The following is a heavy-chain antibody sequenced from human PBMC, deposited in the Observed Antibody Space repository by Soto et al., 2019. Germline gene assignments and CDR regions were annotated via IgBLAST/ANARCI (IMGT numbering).Heavy chain of an antibody. V-gene: IGHV3-33*01. CDR3: ARERRYDILTGSQSGYYYYGMEV. Sequence: GGSLRLSCAASGFTFSSYGMHWVRQAPGKGLEWVAVIWYDGSNKYYADFVKGRFTISRDNSKNTMYVQMNSLRAEDTAVYYCARERRYDILTGSQSGYYYYGMEVWGQGTTVTVSS. CDR1: GFTFSSYG. J-gene: IGHJ6*02. D-gene: IGHD3-9*01. CDR2: IWYDGSNK.